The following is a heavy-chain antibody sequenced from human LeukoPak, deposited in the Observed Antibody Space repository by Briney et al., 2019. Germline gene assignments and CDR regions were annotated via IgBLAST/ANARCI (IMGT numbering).Heavy chain of an antibody. J-gene: IGHJ3*01. D-gene: IGHD6-19*01. V-gene: IGHV3-9*01. CDR1: GFIFDDFA. Sequence: SLRLSCAASGFIFDDFAMHWVRQAPGKGLEWVSGVSWGGDSIEYADSVRGRFTISRDNVNNSLYLQLNSLRPEDTAFYYCAKDREHWLVPTGYAFDVWGQGTLVTVSS. CDR3: AKDREHWLVPTGYAFDV. CDR2: VSWGGDSI.